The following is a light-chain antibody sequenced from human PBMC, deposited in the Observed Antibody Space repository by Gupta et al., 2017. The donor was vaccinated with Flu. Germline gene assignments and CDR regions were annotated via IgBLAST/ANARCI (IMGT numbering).Light chain of an antibody. CDR1: SSDAGYEHL. J-gene: IGLJ2*01. Sequence: QSALTQPASVSGSPGQSITISCTGTSSDAGYEHLVSWYQQHPGKVPKLMIYEDNKRPSGVSNRFSGSKSGSTASLTISGLQAEDEGDYYCSSYTTRTAHLVFGGGTKLTVL. V-gene: IGLV2-14*02. CDR3: SSYTTRTAHLV. CDR2: EDN.